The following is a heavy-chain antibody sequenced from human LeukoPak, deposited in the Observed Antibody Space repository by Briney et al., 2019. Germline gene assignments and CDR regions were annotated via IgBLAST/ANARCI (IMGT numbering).Heavy chain of an antibody. J-gene: IGHJ4*02. CDR3: AKDQGFALIDY. V-gene: IGHV3-33*03. CDR1: GFAFNTYG. Sequence: GGSLRLSCATFGFAFNTYGMHWVRQAPGKGLEWVAFVSLDGGTQNYADSVKGRFTISRDNAKNTLYLQMNSLSAEDTAVYYCAKDQGFALIDYWGQGTLVTVSS. CDR2: VSLDGGTQ. D-gene: IGHD3-10*01.